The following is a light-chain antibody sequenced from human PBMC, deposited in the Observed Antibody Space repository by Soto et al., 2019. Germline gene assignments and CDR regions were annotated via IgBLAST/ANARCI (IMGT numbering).Light chain of an antibody. Sequence: QSVLTQPPSVSAAPGQKVTISCSGSSSNIGNNYVSWYQQLPGTAPKLLIYDNNKRPSGIPDRFSGSKSGTSATLGITGLQTGDEADYYCGTWDSSLRDVVFGGGTKVTV. CDR1: SSNIGNNY. V-gene: IGLV1-51*01. CDR3: GTWDSSLRDVV. CDR2: DNN. J-gene: IGLJ2*01.